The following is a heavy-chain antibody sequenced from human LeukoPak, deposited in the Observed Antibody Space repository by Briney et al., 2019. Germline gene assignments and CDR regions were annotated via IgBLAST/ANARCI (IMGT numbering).Heavy chain of an antibody. CDR3: ARGDDSGYYDYFDY. J-gene: IGHJ4*02. CDR1: GFTVDSNY. D-gene: IGHD3-22*01. CDR2: IYTGGNT. Sequence: GGSLRLSCAASGFTVDSNYLSRVRQAPGKGLEWVSTIYTGGNTYYAASVKGRFTISRDFSKNTVFLHMNSLRAEDTAMYYCARGDDSGYYDYFDYWGQGALDTVSS. V-gene: IGHV3-53*01.